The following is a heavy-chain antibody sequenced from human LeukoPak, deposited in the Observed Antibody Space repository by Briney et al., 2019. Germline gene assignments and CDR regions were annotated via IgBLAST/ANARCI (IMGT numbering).Heavy chain of an antibody. CDR3: AGSLVVPAAIGSYYFDY. CDR2: IYHSGST. Sequence: SETLSLTCAVSGYSISSGYYWGWIRQPPGKGLEWIGSIYHSGSTYYNPSLKSRVTISVDTSKNQFSLKLSSVTAADTAVYYCAGSLVVPAAIGSYYFDYWGQGTLVTVSS. V-gene: IGHV4-38-2*01. D-gene: IGHD2-2*01. J-gene: IGHJ4*02. CDR1: GYSISSGYY.